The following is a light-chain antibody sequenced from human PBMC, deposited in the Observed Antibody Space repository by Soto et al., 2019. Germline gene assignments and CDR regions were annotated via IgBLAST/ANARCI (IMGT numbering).Light chain of an antibody. Sequence: EIVLTQSPDTLSLSPGERATISCRASQSVSSSYLAWYQQKPGQAPRLLIYGASSRATGIPDRFSGSGSGTDFTLTISRLEPEDFAVYYCQQYGSSPPKVTFGQGTRLEIK. CDR2: GAS. CDR1: QSVSSSY. V-gene: IGKV3-20*01. J-gene: IGKJ5*01. CDR3: QQYGSSPPKVT.